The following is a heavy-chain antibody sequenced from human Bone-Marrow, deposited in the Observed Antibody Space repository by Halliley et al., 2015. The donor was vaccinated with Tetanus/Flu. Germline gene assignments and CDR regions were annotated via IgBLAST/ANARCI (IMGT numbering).Heavy chain of an antibody. Sequence: TNSNPPLKSRVPISEDTSKNQFSLKLTSVTAADTAVYYCARNSGSFFTASFDSWGQGTPVTVSS. J-gene: IGHJ4*02. V-gene: IGHV4-59*01. CDR2: T. D-gene: IGHD3-22*01. CDR3: ARNSGSFFTASFDS.